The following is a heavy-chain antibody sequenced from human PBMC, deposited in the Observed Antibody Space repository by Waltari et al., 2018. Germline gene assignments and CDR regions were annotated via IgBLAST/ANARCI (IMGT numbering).Heavy chain of an antibody. Sequence: QVQLLESGPGLVKPSETLSLTCPVSGGSIATYYWGWIRQPPGKGLEWIAYIFHTGSTNYNPSLKSRVTMSVDTSKNQFSLKLSSVTAADTAVYFCARVANSGYDDRGHFDFWGQGTLVTVSS. CDR2: IFHTGST. CDR3: ARVANSGYDDRGHFDF. D-gene: IGHD5-12*01. J-gene: IGHJ4*02. CDR1: GGSIATYY. V-gene: IGHV4-59*01.